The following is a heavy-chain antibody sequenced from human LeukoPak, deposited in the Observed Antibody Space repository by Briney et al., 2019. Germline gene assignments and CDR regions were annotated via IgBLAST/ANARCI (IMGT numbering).Heavy chain of an antibody. CDR3: AELGITMIGGG. CDR2: ISSSGSTI. Sequence: PGGSLSLSCAASGFTFSRYSLNWVRQAPGRGLEWVSYISSSGSTIYYADSVKGRFTISRDNAKNSLYLQMNSLRAEDTAVYYCAELGITMIGGGWGKGTTVTISA. J-gene: IGHJ6*04. V-gene: IGHV3-48*04. CDR1: GFTFSRYS. D-gene: IGHD3-10*02.